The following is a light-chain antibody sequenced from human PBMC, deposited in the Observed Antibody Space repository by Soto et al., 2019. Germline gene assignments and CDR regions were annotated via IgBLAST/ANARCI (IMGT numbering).Light chain of an antibody. V-gene: IGKV3-20*01. CDR1: QSISSNY. J-gene: IGKJ1*01. Sequence: EIMLTQSPGTLSMSPGERATLSCRASQSISSNYLAWYQQKPGQAPRLLIYGASSRATGIPDRFSGSGSGTDFTLTISRLEAEDFAVYYCQQYGSSPRTFGQGTKVEF. CDR3: QQYGSSPRT. CDR2: GAS.